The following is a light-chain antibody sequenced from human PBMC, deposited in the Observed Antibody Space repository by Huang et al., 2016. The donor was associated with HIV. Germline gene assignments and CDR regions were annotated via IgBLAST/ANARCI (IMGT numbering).Light chain of an antibody. Sequence: VMTQSPATLSVSPGERATLSCRASESILLNLACYQQRPGQPPRLLIYGASVRLPGIPDRFRGSGSGTEFSLTISSLQSEDFAVYYCQQYNKWPPYTYGQGTKLEIK. V-gene: IGKV3-15*01. CDR2: GAS. J-gene: IGKJ2*01. CDR1: ESILLN. CDR3: QQYNKWPPYT.